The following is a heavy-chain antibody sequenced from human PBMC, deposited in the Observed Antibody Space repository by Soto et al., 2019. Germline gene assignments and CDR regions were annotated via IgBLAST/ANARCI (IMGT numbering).Heavy chain of an antibody. D-gene: IGHD3-16*01. CDR1: GGSFGSSA. J-gene: IGHJ3*01. CDR2: IIPVFDKA. CDR3: ARLRRDGGDAFDL. Sequence: QVQLVQSGADVKKPGSSVKVSCKTSGGSFGSSAISWVRQAPAHGLEWMGEIIPVFDKANYAQNFQGRLTITADDLTGTVFMELSSLRSDDTAVYFCARLRRDGGDAFDLWGLGTFVTVSS. V-gene: IGHV1-69*01.